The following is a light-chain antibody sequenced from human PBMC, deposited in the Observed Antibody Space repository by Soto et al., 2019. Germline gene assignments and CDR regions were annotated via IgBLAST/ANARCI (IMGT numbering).Light chain of an antibody. J-gene: IGLJ3*02. Sequence: QSVLTQPPSASGSPGQSVTISCTGTSSDVGGYNFVSWYQQHPGKAPKSMVYEVSKRPSGVPDGFSGSKSGTTASLTVSGLQAEEEAVNYCSSHAGGINWVFGGGTKVTVL. CDR2: EVS. CDR1: SSDVGGYNF. V-gene: IGLV2-8*01. CDR3: SSHAGGINWV.